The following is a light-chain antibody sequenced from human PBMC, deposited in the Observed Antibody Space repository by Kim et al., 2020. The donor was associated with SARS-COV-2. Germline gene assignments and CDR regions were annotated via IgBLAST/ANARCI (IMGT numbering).Light chain of an antibody. J-gene: IGKJ1*01. CDR3: QKYEHYTS. CDR1: QSVNTW. CDR2: RTS. V-gene: IGKV1-5*03. Sequence: DIQMTQSPSTLSASVGDRVTITCRASQSVNTWLAWYQVKPGKAPKLLIYRTSSLESGVPSRFRGSGSGTQFTLTISGLQPDDSATYYCQKYEHYTSFGQGTKVDIK.